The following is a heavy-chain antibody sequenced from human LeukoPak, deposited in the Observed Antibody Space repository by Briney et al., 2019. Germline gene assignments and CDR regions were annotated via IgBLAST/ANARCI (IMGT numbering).Heavy chain of an antibody. D-gene: IGHD6-19*01. Sequence: PSQTLSLTCTVSGGSISSGSYYWSWIRQPAGKGLAWIGRIYTSGSTNYNPSLKSRVTISVDTSKNQFSLKLSSVTAADTAVYYCARDRYSSGRYPYYFDYWGQGTLVTVSS. CDR2: IYTSGST. CDR1: GGSISSGSYY. V-gene: IGHV4-61*02. CDR3: ARDRYSSGRYPYYFDY. J-gene: IGHJ4*02.